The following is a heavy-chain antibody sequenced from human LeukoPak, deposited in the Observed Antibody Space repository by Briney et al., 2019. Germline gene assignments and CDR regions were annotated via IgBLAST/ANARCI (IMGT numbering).Heavy chain of an antibody. D-gene: IGHD2-21*01. CDR2: IYYSGST. V-gene: IGHV4-59*01. CDR1: GGSISSYH. J-gene: IGHJ4*02. Sequence: SETLSLTRTVSGGSISSYHWSWFRQPPGKGLEWIGYIYYSGSTNYNPSLKSRVTLSVDTSKNQFSLRLSSVTAADTAVYYCARLFSKIADYWGPGTLVTVSS. CDR3: ARLFSKIADY.